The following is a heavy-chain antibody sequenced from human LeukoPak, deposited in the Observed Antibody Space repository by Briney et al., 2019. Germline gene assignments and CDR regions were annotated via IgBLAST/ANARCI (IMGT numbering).Heavy chain of an antibody. D-gene: IGHD4-17*01. J-gene: IGHJ3*02. CDR3: NSPTSTLHDREDDFGDLDAFDI. CDR1: GFTFSGSA. CDR2: IRSKANSYAT. Sequence: GGSLRLSCAASGFTFSGSAMHWVRQASGKGLEWVGRIRSKANSYATAYAASVKGRFTISRDDSKNTAYLQMNSLKTEDTAVYYCNSPTSTLHDREDDFGDLDAFDIWGQGTMVTVSS. V-gene: IGHV3-73*01.